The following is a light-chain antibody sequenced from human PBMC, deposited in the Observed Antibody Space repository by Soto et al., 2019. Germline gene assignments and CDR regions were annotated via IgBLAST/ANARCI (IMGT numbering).Light chain of an antibody. CDR1: QSISSN. Sequence: DIQMTQSPSSLSASVGDRVTITCRASQSISSNLNWYQQKPGKAPKLLIYAASSLQSGVPSRFSGGGSGTDFTLTISSLQPEDSATYSCQQSYSTPLTFGGGTKVDIK. J-gene: IGKJ4*01. V-gene: IGKV1-39*01. CDR3: QQSYSTPLT. CDR2: AAS.